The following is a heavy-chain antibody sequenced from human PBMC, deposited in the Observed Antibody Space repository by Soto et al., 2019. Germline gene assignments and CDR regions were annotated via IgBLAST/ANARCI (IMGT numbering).Heavy chain of an antibody. CDR3: ARRDYGDYRGYRYYYYGMDV. CDR1: GGTFSSYA. Sequence: GASVKVSCKASGGTFSSYAISWVRQAPGQGLEWMGGIIPIFGRANYAQKFQGRVTITADESTSTAYMELSSLRSEDTAVYYCARRDYGDYRGYRYYYYGMDVWGQGTTVTVSS. J-gene: IGHJ6*02. V-gene: IGHV1-69*13. D-gene: IGHD4-17*01. CDR2: IIPIFGRA.